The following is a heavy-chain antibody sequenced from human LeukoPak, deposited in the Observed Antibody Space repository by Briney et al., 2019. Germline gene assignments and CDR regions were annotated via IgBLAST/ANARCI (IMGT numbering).Heavy chain of an antibody. Sequence: PGGSLRLSCAASGFTFKNYWMSWVRQAPGKGLEWVANINQDGSEKYYVDSVKGRFTISRDNAKNSLYLQMNSLRDEDTAVYYCASSGSYRFDYWGQGTLVTVSS. V-gene: IGHV3-7*01. CDR3: ASSGSYRFDY. CDR2: INQDGSEK. J-gene: IGHJ4*02. CDR1: GFTFKNYW. D-gene: IGHD1-26*01.